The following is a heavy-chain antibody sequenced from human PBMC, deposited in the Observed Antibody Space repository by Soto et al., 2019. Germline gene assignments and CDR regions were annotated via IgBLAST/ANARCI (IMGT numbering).Heavy chain of an antibody. CDR1: GFTFSSYE. D-gene: IGHD2-15*01. V-gene: IGHV3-48*03. J-gene: IGHJ5*02. CDR2: ISSSGITT. Sequence: GGSLRLSCAASGFTFSSYEMNWVRQAPGKGLEWVSYISSSGITTYYADSVKGRFTISRDNAKSTLFLQMNSLRDEDTAVYYCAREFCSGGNCYTYYFDPWGQGIPVTVSS. CDR3: AREFCSGGNCYTYYFDP.